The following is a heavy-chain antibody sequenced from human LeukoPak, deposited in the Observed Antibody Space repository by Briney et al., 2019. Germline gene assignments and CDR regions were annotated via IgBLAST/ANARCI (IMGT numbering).Heavy chain of an antibody. Sequence: SETLSLTCAVSGYSISSGYYWGWIRQPPGKGLEWIGSIYHSGSTYYNPSLKSRVTISVDTSKNQLSLKLSSVTAADTAVYYCARRPHFTIFGVVQARDDAFDIWGQGTMVTVSS. CDR2: IYHSGST. CDR1: GYSISSGYY. J-gene: IGHJ3*02. D-gene: IGHD3-3*01. V-gene: IGHV4-38-2*01. CDR3: ARRPHFTIFGVVQARDDAFDI.